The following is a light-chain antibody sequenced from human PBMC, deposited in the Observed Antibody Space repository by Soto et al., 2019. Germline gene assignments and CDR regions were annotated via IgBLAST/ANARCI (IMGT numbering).Light chain of an antibody. J-gene: IGKJ4*01. CDR2: DAS. V-gene: IGKV3-11*01. CDR1: QSVSSY. CDR3: QQRSNWPPLT. Sequence: EIVLTQSPATLSLSPGERATLSCRARQSVSSYLAWYQQKPGQAPRLLIYDASNRATGIPARFSGSGSGTDVPLTISSLEPEDFAVYYCQQRSNWPPLTFGGGTKVEIK.